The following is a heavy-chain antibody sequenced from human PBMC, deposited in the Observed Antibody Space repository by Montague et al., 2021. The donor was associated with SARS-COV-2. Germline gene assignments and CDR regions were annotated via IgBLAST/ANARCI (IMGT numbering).Heavy chain of an antibody. V-gene: IGHV4-59*12. CDR3: ARWGEYYGSPYYYHAMDV. CDR2: ISYSRST. CDR1: GGSISPYY. Sequence: SETLSLTCTVSGGSISPYYWSWIRQPPGKGLECIGYISYSRSTDYNPSLKSRVTISIDTSKNQFSLKLSSVTAADTAVYYCARWGEYYGSPYYYHAMDVWGQGTTVTVSS. J-gene: IGHJ6*02. D-gene: IGHD3-10*01.